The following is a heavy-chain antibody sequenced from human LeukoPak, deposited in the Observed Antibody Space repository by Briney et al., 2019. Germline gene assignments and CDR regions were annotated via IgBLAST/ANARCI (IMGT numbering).Heavy chain of an antibody. CDR2: ISTTGTST. Sequence: GGSLRLSCAASGFTFSNYAMTWVRQAPGKGLEWVSDISTTGTSTSYADSVKGRFTISRDNSKNTLYLQMISLRAEDTAVYYCAKVAAAGTFDYWGQGTLVTVSS. CDR3: AKVAAAGTFDY. V-gene: IGHV3-23*01. D-gene: IGHD6-13*01. J-gene: IGHJ4*02. CDR1: GFTFSNYA.